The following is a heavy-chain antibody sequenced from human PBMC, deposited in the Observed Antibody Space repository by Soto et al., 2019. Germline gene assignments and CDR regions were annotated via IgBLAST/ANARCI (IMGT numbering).Heavy chain of an antibody. D-gene: IGHD2-8*01. J-gene: IGHJ4*02. CDR1: GGSISSYY. Sequence: PSETLSLTCTVSGGSISSYYWSWIRQPPGKGLEWIGYVYYSGSTNYNPSLKSRVTISIDTSKNQFSLKLSSVTAADTAVYYCARHCSNGICFVYWGQGTPVTVSS. CDR3: ARHCSNGICFVY. CDR2: VYYSGST. V-gene: IGHV4-59*08.